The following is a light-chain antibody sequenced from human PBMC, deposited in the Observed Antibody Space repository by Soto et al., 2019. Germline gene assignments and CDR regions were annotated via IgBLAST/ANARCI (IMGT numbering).Light chain of an antibody. CDR3: QKDNNGPKR. CDR1: QSVSSN. CDR2: GAS. V-gene: IGKV3-15*01. Sequence: EIVMTQSPATLSVSPGERATLSCRASQSVSSNLAWYQQKPGQAPRLLIYGASTRATGIPARFSGSGSGTEFTLPISSLQSEDFAVYYCQKDNNGPKRFGEGNKV. J-gene: IGKJ1*01.